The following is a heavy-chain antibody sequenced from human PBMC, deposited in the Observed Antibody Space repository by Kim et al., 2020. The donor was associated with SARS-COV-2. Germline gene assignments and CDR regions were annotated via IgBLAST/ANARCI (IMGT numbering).Heavy chain of an antibody. CDR1: GFTVSSNY. D-gene: IGHD3-10*01. CDR3: ASEGGYKAGITMVRGVIAY. V-gene: IGHV3-66*01. CDR2: IYSGGST. Sequence: GGSLRLSCAASGFTVSSNYMSWVRQAPGKGLEWVSVIYSGGSTYYADSVKGRFTISRDNSKNTLYLQMNSLRAEDTAVYYCASEGGYKAGITMVRGVIAYWGQGTLVTVSS. J-gene: IGHJ4*02.